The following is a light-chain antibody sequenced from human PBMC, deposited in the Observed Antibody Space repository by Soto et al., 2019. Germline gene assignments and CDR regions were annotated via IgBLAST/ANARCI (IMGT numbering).Light chain of an antibody. CDR1: RSDVGGYNY. J-gene: IGLJ1*01. V-gene: IGLV2-14*01. Sequence: QSVLTQPASVSGSPGQSITISCTGTRSDVGGYNYVSWYQQHPGKAPKFMIYDVSNRPSGVSNRFSGSKSGNTASLTISGLQAEDEVDYYCCSYTTSNTRQIVFGTGTKLTVL. CDR2: DVS. CDR3: CSYTTSNTRQIV.